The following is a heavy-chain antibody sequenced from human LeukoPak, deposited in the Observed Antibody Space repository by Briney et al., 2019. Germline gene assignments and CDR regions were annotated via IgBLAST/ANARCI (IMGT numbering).Heavy chain of an antibody. V-gene: IGHV4-59*12. CDR3: ARDRGGVPAAKGAYYFDY. J-gene: IGHJ4*02. CDR2: IYYSGST. CDR1: GDSISNYY. Sequence: SETLSLTCTVSGDSISNYYWSWIRQPPGKGLEWIGYIYYSGSTNYNPSLKSRITMSVDTSKNQFSLKLSSVTAAGTAVYYCARDRGGVPAAKGAYYFDYWGQGTLVTVSS. D-gene: IGHD2-2*01.